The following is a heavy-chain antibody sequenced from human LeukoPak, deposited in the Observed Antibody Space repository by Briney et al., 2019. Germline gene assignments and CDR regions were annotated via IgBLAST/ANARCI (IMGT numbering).Heavy chain of an antibody. CDR1: GYTFSGFY. V-gene: IGHV1-2*02. D-gene: IGHD5-12*01. CDR3: ARLSWLRHAFDI. CDR2: INPNSGGT. J-gene: IGHJ3*02. Sequence: ASVKVSCKASGYTFSGFYIYWVRQAPGQGLEWMGWINPNSGGTNYAQKFQGRVTMTRDTSISTAYMELSRLRSDDAAVYYCARLSWLRHAFDIWGQGTMVTVSS.